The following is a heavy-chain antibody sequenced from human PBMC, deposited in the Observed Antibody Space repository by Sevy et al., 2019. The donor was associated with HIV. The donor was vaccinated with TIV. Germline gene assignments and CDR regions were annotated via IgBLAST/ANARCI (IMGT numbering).Heavy chain of an antibody. CDR2: IYYTGST. V-gene: IGHV4-39*01. CDR1: GDSISSDSYY. CDR3: AGPSSLYYYYAMDV. J-gene: IGHJ6*02. Sequence: SETLSLTCIVSGDSISSDSYYWGWIRQPPGKGLEWIGSIYYTGSTYYNPSLKSRVTISSDTSKNQFSLRLSSVTAADTALYFCAGPSSLYYYYAMDVWGQGTTVTVSS. D-gene: IGHD3-10*01.